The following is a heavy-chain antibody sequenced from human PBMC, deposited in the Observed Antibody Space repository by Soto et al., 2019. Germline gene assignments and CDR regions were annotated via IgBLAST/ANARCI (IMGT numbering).Heavy chain of an antibody. CDR2: ISSYNGNT. Sequence: QVQLVQSGAEVKKPGASVKVSCQASGYTFTNYGISWARQAPGQGLEWLGWISSYNGNTRYAQKFQGRITMTTDTYTTTAYMELRSLTSDDTAIYYCARAFVGLVATMSYWGQGTLVTVSS. V-gene: IGHV1-18*01. J-gene: IGHJ4*01. CDR1: GYTFTNYG. D-gene: IGHD5-12*01. CDR3: ARAFVGLVATMSY.